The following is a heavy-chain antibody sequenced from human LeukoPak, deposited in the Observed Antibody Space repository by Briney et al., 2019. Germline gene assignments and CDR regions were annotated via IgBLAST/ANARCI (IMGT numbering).Heavy chain of an antibody. V-gene: IGHV3-23*01. D-gene: IGHD2-15*01. Sequence: GGSLRLSCAASGFTFSSYATSWVRQAPGKGLEWVSAISGSGGSTYYADSVKGRFTISRDNSKNTLYLQMNSLRAEDTAVYYCAKEMVIVVVVAADYWGQGTLVTVSS. CDR2: ISGSGGST. CDR1: GFTFSSYA. J-gene: IGHJ4*02. CDR3: AKEMVIVVVVAADY.